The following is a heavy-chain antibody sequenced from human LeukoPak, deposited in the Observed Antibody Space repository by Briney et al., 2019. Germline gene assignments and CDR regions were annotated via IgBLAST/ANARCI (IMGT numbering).Heavy chain of an antibody. CDR3: ARRSEDAFDI. CDR2: ISAYNGNT. J-gene: IGHJ3*02. V-gene: IGHV1-18*01. Sequence: GASVKVSCQASGYTFTRYGISWVRQAPGQGVEWMGWISAYNGNTNYAQKLQGRVTMTTDTSTSTAYMELRSLRSDDTAVYYCARRSEDAFDIWGQGTMVTVSS. D-gene: IGHD6-19*01. CDR1: GYTFTRYG.